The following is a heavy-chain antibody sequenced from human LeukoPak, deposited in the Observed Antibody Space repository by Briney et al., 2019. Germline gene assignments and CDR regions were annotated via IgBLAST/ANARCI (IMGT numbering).Heavy chain of an antibody. CDR1: GDSFSSNSAG. D-gene: IGHD5-24*01. Sequence: SQTLSLTCAFSGDSFSSNSAGWNWIRQSPSRGLEWLGRTYYNSNWYNDYAVSVKSRIIVHADTSTNQISLQLISVTPEDTAVYYCARGWLQSGFAYWGQGTLVTVSS. V-gene: IGHV6-1*01. J-gene: IGHJ4*02. CDR3: ARGWLQSGFAY. CDR2: TYYNSNWYN.